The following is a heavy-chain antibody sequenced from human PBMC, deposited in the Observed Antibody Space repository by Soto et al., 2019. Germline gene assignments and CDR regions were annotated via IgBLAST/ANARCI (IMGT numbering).Heavy chain of an antibody. Sequence: ASVKVSCKASGGTFSSYTISRVRQAPGEGLEWMGRISGYDGNTDYAQKFQGRVTMTTDTSTNTAYMDLRSLRSDDTAVYYCARHNSQWPNWFDPWGQGTPVTVSS. J-gene: IGHJ5*02. V-gene: IGHV1-18*01. CDR3: ARHNSQWPNWFDP. D-gene: IGHD1-1*01. CDR2: ISGYDGNT. CDR1: GGTFSSYT.